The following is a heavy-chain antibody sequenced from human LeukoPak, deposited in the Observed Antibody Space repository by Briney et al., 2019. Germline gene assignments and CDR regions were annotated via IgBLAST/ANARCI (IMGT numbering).Heavy chain of an antibody. Sequence: GGSLRLSCAAFGFTFDDYAMHWVRKAPGKGLEWVSGICWNSGSIGSAGSVKGRFTISRDNAKNSLYLQMNSLRAEDMALYYCAKDFYSSSWYYFDYWGQGTLVTVSS. CDR3: AKDFYSSSWYYFDY. CDR1: GFTFDDYA. J-gene: IGHJ4*02. CDR2: ICWNSGSI. V-gene: IGHV3-9*03. D-gene: IGHD6-13*01.